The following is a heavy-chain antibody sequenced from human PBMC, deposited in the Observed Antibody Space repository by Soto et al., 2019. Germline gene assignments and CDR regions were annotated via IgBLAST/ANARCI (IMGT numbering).Heavy chain of an antibody. J-gene: IGHJ4*02. CDR1: GGSISSGGYY. D-gene: IGHD5-12*01. CDR2: IYYSGST. Sequence: QVQLQESGPGLVKPSQTLSLTCTVSGGSISSGGYYWSWIRQHPGKGLEWIGYIYYSGSTYYNPSLACRXXYXVXXSMTPFSLKLIPVTAAVTAAYYCAGASCYDLSFDYWGQGTLVTVSS. V-gene: IGHV4-31*03. CDR3: AGASCYDLSFDY.